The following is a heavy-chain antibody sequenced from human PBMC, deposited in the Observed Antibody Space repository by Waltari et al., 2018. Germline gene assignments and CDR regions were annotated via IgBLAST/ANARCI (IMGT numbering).Heavy chain of an antibody. CDR2: INHSGST. Sequence: QVQLQQWGAGLLKPSETLSLTCAVYGGSFSGYYWSWIRQPPGKGLEWIGEINHSGSTNYNPSLKSRVTISVDTSKNQFSLKLSSVTAADTAVYYCARPWGYYYDSSGYFHYWGQGTLVTVSS. V-gene: IGHV4-34*01. CDR3: ARPWGYYYDSSGYFHY. J-gene: IGHJ4*02. CDR1: GGSFSGYY. D-gene: IGHD3-22*01.